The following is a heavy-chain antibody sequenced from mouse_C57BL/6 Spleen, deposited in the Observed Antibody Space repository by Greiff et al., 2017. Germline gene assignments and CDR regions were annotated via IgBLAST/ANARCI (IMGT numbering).Heavy chain of an antibody. CDR2: IDPENGDT. CDR1: GFNIKDDY. J-gene: IGHJ1*03. D-gene: IGHD4-1*01. V-gene: IGHV14-4*01. CDR3: TPLGRDWYFDV. Sequence: VQLQQSGAELVRPGASVKLSCTASGFNIKDDYMHWVKQRPEQGLEWIGWIDPENGDTEYASKFQGKATITADTSSNTAYLQLSSLTSEDTAVYYCTPLGRDWYFDVWGTGTTVTVSS.